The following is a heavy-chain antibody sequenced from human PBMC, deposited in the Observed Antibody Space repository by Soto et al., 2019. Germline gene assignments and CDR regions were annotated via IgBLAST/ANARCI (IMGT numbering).Heavy chain of an antibody. D-gene: IGHD2-2*01. V-gene: IGHV3-23*01. J-gene: IGHJ4*02. Sequence: WGSQILSCAASGFTFIGYAMSWVRQAPGKGLEWVSAISGSGGSTYYADSVKGRFTISRDNSKNTLYLQMNSLRAEDTAVYYCAKFVPAVPTFDYWGQGTLVTVSS. CDR3: AKFVPAVPTFDY. CDR2: ISGSGGST. CDR1: GFTFIGYA.